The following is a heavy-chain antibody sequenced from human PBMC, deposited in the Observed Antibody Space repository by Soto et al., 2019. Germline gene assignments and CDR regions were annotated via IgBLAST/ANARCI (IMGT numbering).Heavy chain of an antibody. V-gene: IGHV3-23*01. J-gene: IGHJ4*02. CDR1: GFTFSSYS. Sequence: GGSLRLSCAASGFTFSSYSMSWVRHAPGKGLEWVSAISGSGGSTYYADSVKGRFTISRDNSKNTLYLQMNSLRAEDTAVYYCAAYSIVVFDYWGQGTLVTVSS. D-gene: IGHD3-22*01. CDR3: AAYSIVVFDY. CDR2: ISGSGGST.